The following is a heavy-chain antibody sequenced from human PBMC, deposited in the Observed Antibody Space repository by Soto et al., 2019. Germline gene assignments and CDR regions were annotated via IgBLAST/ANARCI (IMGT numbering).Heavy chain of an antibody. CDR1: GYTFTGYY. CDR2: INPNSGGT. V-gene: IGHV1-2*02. Sequence: ASVKVSCKASGYTFTGYYMHWVRQAPGQGLEWMGWINPNSGGTNYAQKFQGRVTMTRDTSISTAYMELSRLRSDDTAVYYCARDRTAARGDYYYDYGMDVWGQGTTVTVSS. D-gene: IGHD6-13*01. CDR3: ARDRTAARGDYYYDYGMDV. J-gene: IGHJ6*02.